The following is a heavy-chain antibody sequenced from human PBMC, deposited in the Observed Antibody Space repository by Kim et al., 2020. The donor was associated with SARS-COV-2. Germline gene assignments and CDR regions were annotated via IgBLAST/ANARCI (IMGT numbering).Heavy chain of an antibody. V-gene: IGHV1-46*01. Sequence: DGGTRYEQKFQGRVTVTRDTSTSTVYMELSSLRSEDTAVYYCATGAAATGNWGQGTQVTVSS. J-gene: IGHJ4*02. CDR2: DGGT. CDR3: ATGAAATGN. D-gene: IGHD6-13*01.